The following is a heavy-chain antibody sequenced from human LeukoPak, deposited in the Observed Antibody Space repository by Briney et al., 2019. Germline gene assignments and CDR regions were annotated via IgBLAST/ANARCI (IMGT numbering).Heavy chain of an antibody. D-gene: IGHD3-22*01. J-gene: IGHJ3*02. CDR1: GGSISSYY. CDR3: AREYYYDSSGYYYVGGAFDI. V-gene: IGHV4-4*07. Sequence: SETLSLTCTVSGGSISSYYWGWIRQPAGKGLEWIGRIYTSGSTNFNPSLKSRVTMSVDTSKKQFSLKLSSVTAVDTAVYYCAREYYYDSSGYYYVGGAFDIWGQGTMVTVSS. CDR2: IYTSGST.